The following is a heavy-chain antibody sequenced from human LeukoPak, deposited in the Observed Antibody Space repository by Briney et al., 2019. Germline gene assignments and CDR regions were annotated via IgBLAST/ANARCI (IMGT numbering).Heavy chain of an antibody. Sequence: PGGSLRLSCAASGFTFSNYWMSWVRQAPGKALVWVANIQQDGSEKYVDSVRGRFTVSRDNANNSLYLQMDSLRAEDTAKYYCARDLSPMSSGSYDRSYYFDYWGQGTLVTVSS. V-gene: IGHV3-7*01. CDR3: ARDLSPMSSGSYDRSYYFDY. J-gene: IGHJ4*02. CDR2: IQQDGSEK. D-gene: IGHD1-26*01. CDR1: GFTFSNYW.